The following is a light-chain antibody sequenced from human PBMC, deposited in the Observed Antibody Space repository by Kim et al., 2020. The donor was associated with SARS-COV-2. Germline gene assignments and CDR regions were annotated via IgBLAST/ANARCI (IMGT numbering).Light chain of an antibody. Sequence: ASVGDRVTLTCRASQSISSYLNWYQQKPGKAPKLLIYAASSLQSAVPSRFSGSGSGTDFTLTISSLQPEDFATYYCQQSYSTPFTFGGGTKVDIK. J-gene: IGKJ4*01. CDR1: QSISSY. CDR2: AAS. V-gene: IGKV1-39*01. CDR3: QQSYSTPFT.